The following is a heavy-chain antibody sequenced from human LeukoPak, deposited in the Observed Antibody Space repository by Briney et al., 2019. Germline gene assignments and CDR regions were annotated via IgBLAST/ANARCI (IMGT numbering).Heavy chain of an antibody. CDR3: ARGRRVPAAIYYYYYYMDV. Sequence: PSETLSLTCTVSGGSISSSSYYWGWIRQPPGKGLEWIGSIYYSGYTYYNPSLKSRVTISVDTSKNQFSLKLSSVTAADTAVYYCARGRRVPAAIYYYYYYMDVWGKGTTVTISS. CDR1: GGSISSSSYY. J-gene: IGHJ6*03. D-gene: IGHD2-2*01. CDR2: IYYSGYT. V-gene: IGHV4-39*07.